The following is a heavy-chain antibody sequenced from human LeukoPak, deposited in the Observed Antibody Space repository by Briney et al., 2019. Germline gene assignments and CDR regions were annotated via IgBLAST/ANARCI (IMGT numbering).Heavy chain of an antibody. V-gene: IGHV1-18*04. CDR2: ISPYNGNT. Sequence: ASVKVSCKASGYTFTGCGIIWVRQAPGQGLEWMGWISPYNGNTNYAQKFQGRVTMTTDTSTTTTYMELRSLRSDDTAVYYCARDLDSGGATFRALNYWGQGTLVTVSS. J-gene: IGHJ4*02. CDR3: ARDLDSGGATFRALNY. D-gene: IGHD3-10*01. CDR1: GYTFTGCG.